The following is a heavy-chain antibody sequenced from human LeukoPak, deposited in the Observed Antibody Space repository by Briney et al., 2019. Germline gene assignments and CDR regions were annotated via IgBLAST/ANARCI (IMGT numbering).Heavy chain of an antibody. V-gene: IGHV3-11*04. Sequence: GGSLRLSCAASGFTFSDYYMSWIRQAPGKGLEWVSYISSSGSTIYYADSVKGRFTISRDNAKNSLYLQMNSLRAEDTAMYYCAKAGYSSSWYDYWGQGTLVTVSS. CDR2: ISSSGSTI. CDR1: GFTFSDYY. D-gene: IGHD6-13*01. J-gene: IGHJ4*02. CDR3: AKAGYSSSWYDY.